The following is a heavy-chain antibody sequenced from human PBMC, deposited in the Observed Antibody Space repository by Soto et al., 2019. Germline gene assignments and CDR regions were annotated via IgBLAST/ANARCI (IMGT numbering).Heavy chain of an antibody. Sequence: EVQLLESGGGLVQPGRSLRLSCAASGFTFSSHPMSWVRQAPGKGLEWVSAISGSGGSTYYADAVKGRSTISRDNSKNMLYLQRNSLSAEDTAVDYCAKRVVVFASGSFFDYWVQGTLVTVST. V-gene: IGHV3-23*01. CDR2: ISGSGGST. J-gene: IGHJ4*02. CDR3: AKRVVVFASGSFFDY. D-gene: IGHD2-21*01. CDR1: GFTFSSHP.